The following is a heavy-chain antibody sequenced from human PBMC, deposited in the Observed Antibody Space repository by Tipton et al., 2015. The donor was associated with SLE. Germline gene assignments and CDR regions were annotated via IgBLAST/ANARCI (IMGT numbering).Heavy chain of an antibody. J-gene: IGHJ4*02. CDR2: IYYSGST. CDR1: GGSISSSSYY. Sequence: LRLSCTVSGGSISSSSYYWGWIRQPPGKGLEWIGSIYYSGSTYYNPSLKSRVTISVGTSKNQFSLKLSSVTAADTAVYYCSRQGSAVTTYLDYWGQGTLVTVSS. CDR3: SRQGSAVTTYLDY. V-gene: IGHV4-39*01. D-gene: IGHD4-17*01.